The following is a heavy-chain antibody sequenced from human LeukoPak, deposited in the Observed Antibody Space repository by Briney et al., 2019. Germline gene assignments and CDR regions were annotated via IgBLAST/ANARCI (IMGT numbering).Heavy chain of an antibody. CDR3: ARDKRGLQDMVDY. CDR2: ISSSGSTI. J-gene: IGHJ4*02. Sequence: PGGSLRLSCAASGFTFSDYYMSWIRQAPGKGREGVSYISSSGSTIYYAASLKGRFTISRDNAKNSLYLQMNSLRAEDTAVYYCARDKRGLQDMVDYWGQGTLVTVSS. D-gene: IGHD5-24*01. V-gene: IGHV3-11*01. CDR1: GFTFSDYY.